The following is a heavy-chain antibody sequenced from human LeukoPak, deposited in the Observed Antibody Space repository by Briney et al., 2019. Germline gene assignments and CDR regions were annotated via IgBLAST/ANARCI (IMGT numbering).Heavy chain of an antibody. V-gene: IGHV1-46*01. Sequence: WASVKVSCKASGYTFTSYYMHWVRQAPGQGLEWMGIINPSGGSTSYAQKFQGRVTMTRDTSTSTVYMELSSLRSEDTAVYYCASLLRSGNGMDVWGQGTMVTVSS. J-gene: IGHJ6*02. D-gene: IGHD5-12*01. CDR2: INPSGGST. CDR3: ASLLRSGNGMDV. CDR1: GYTFTSYY.